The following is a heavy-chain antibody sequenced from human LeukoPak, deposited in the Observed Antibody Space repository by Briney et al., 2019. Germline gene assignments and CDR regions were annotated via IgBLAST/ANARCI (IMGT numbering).Heavy chain of an antibody. J-gene: IGHJ4*02. CDR1: GFTFSDYY. CDR3: ARDYDILTGYFRGGFDY. V-gene: IGHV3-11*05. CDR2: ITSSSSDT. Sequence: KPGGSLRLSCAASGFTFSDYYMSWIRQAQGKGLEWISYITSSSSDTNYADSVKGRFTISRDNAKKSLYLQMNSLRAEDTAVYYCARDYDILTGYFRGGFDYWGQGTLVTVSS. D-gene: IGHD3-9*01.